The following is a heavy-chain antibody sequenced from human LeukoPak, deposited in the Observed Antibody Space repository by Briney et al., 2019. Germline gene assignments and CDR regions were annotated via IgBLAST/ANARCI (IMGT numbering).Heavy chain of an antibody. Sequence: GGSLRLSCAVSGITFSNYGMSWVRQAPGKGLEWVAGISGGGGGTSYADSVKGRFTISRDNPKNTVYLQMNNVRAEDTAVYFCAKRGVVIRVILVGFHKEAYYFDSWAREPWSPSPQ. J-gene: IGHJ4*02. D-gene: IGHD3-22*01. CDR1: GITFSNYG. CDR2: ISGGGGGT. V-gene: IGHV3-23*01. CDR3: AKRGVVIRVILVGFHKEAYYFDS.